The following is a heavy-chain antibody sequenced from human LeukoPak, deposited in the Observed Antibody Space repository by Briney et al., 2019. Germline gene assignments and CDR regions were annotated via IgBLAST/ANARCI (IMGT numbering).Heavy chain of an antibody. CDR2: ISGSGGST. CDR1: GFTFSSYA. CDR3: AKGLSLTIFGVVTFDP. J-gene: IGHJ5*02. V-gene: IGHV3-23*01. Sequence: GGSLRLSCAASGFTFSSYAMSWVRQAPGKGLEWVSAISGSGGSTYYADSVRGRFTISRDNSKNTLYLQMNSLRAEDTAVYYCAKGLSLTIFGVVTFDPWGQGTLVTVSS. D-gene: IGHD3-3*01.